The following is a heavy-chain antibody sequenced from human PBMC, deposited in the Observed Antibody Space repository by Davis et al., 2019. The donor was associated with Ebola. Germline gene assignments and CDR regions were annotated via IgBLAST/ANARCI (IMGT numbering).Heavy chain of an antibody. CDR2: MNPNSGNT. Sequence: ASVKVSCKASGYTFTSYDINWVRQATGQGLEWMGWMNPNSGNTGYAQKFQGRVTMTRNTSISTAYMELRSLRSDDTAVYYCARGITMVRENNWFDPWGQGTLVTVSS. D-gene: IGHD3-10*01. V-gene: IGHV1-8*01. CDR1: GYTFTSYD. CDR3: ARGITMVRENNWFDP. J-gene: IGHJ5*02.